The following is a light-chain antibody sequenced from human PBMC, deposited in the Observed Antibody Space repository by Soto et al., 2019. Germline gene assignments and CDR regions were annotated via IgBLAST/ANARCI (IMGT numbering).Light chain of an antibody. CDR3: QQYNTYTWT. CDR1: QSISNW. J-gene: IGKJ1*01. CDR2: KAS. V-gene: IGKV1-5*03. Sequence: DIQMTQSPSTLSASVGDRLPITCRDSQSISNWLAWYPPTPGKAPKPLIYKASSLDSGVPSRFSGSGSGTDCTRTISSLQPDDVATDYCQQYNTYTWTFCQGTKVDIK.